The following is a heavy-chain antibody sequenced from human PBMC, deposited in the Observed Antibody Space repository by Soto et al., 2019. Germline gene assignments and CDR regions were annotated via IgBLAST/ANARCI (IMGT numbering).Heavy chain of an antibody. J-gene: IGHJ6*03. CDR2: IYYSGST. D-gene: IGHD5-12*01. CDR1: GGSIISYY. V-gene: IGHV4-59*01. Sequence: SETLSLTCTVSGGSIISYYWSWILQPPWKGLEWIGYIYYSGSTNYNPFLKSRVTISVDTSKNQFSLKLSSVTAADTAVYYCARGIYSGYDPRVNYYYYYMDVWGKGTTVTVSS. CDR3: ARGIYSGYDPRVNYYYYYMDV.